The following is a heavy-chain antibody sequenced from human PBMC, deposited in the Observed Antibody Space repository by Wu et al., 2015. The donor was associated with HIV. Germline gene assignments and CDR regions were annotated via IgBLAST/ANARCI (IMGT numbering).Heavy chain of an antibody. J-gene: IGHJ5*02. D-gene: IGHD2-2*01. CDR1: GYTFTSYY. Sequence: QVQLVQSGAEVKKPGASVKVSCKASGYTFTSYYMHWVRQAPGQGLEWMGIINPSGGSTSYAQKFQGRVTMTRDTSTSAVYMELSSLRSEDTAVYYCARGGIVVVPAGWFDPWGQGTLVTVSS. CDR3: ARGGIVVVPAGWFDP. CDR2: INPSGGST. V-gene: IGHV1-46*03.